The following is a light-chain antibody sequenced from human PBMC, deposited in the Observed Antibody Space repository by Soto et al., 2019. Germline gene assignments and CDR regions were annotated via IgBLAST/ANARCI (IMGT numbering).Light chain of an antibody. CDR3: QHYQSGHPIA. CDR2: GAS. CDR1: QSVGTR. J-gene: IGKJ1*01. Sequence: EIVLTQSPGTLSLSPGERATLSCRASQSVGTRLAWYQHKTGQAPRLLISGASSRATGIPDRFTGSGSETSFTLTISRLEPEDFALYYCQHYQSGHPIAFGQGTKVDIK. V-gene: IGKV3-20*01.